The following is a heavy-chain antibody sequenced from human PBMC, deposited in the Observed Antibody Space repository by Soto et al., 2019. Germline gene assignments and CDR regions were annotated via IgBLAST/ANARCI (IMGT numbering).Heavy chain of an antibody. J-gene: IGHJ4*02. D-gene: IGHD6-19*01. V-gene: IGHV3-9*01. CDR2: ISWNSGSI. CDR3: AKDFNAFYSSGWSTFDY. Sequence: PGGSLRLSCAASGFTFDDYAMHWVRQAPGKGLEWVSGISWNSGSIGYADSVKGRFTISRDNAKNSLYLQMNSLRAEDTALYYCAKDFNAFYSSGWSTFDYWGQGTLVTVSS. CDR1: GFTFDDYA.